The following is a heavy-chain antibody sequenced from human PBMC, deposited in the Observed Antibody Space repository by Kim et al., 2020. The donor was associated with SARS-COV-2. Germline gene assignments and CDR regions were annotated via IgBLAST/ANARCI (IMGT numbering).Heavy chain of an antibody. V-gene: IGHV4-39*01. CDR3: TRIYYPYLYRDV. D-gene: IGHD1-26*01. Sequence: NPSRKSRVTISADTAKNEVSLRLTSVTAADTAVYYCTRIYYPYLYRDVWGKGTSVTVSS. J-gene: IGHJ6*04.